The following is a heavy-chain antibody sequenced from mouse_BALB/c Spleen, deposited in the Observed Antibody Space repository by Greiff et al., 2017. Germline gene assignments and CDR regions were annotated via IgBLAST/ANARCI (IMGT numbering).Heavy chain of an antibody. Sequence: EVKVEESGGGLVKPGGSLKLSCAASGFTFSSYAMSWVRQTPEKRLEWVASISSGGSTYYPDSVKGRFTISRDNARNILYLQMSSLRSEDTAMYYCAYYYGSRSLYWYFDVWGAGTTVTVSS. J-gene: IGHJ1*01. D-gene: IGHD1-1*01. V-gene: IGHV5-6-5*01. CDR1: GFTFSSYA. CDR2: ISSGGST. CDR3: AYYYGSRSLYWYFDV.